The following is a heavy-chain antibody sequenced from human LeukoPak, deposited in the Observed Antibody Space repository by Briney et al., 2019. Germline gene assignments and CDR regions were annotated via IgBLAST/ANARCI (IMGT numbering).Heavy chain of an antibody. J-gene: IGHJ4*02. V-gene: IGHV4-59*08. CDR2: IHSSGNT. CDR1: GGSISPYY. CDR3: AGHLYSATYYY. D-gene: IGHD1-26*01. Sequence: SETLSLTCTVSGGSISPYYWSWIRQPPGKGLELIGYIHSSGNTNYNPALKSRVTISVDTSKNQFSLKVTSVTAADTAVYYCAGHLYSATYYYWGQGTLVTISS.